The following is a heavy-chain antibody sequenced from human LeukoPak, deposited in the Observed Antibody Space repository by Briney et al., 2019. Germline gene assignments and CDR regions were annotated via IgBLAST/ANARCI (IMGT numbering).Heavy chain of an antibody. CDR2: MNPNSGGT. D-gene: IGHD3-22*01. CDR1: GYTFTSYD. Sequence: ASVKVSCKASGYTFTSYDINWVRQATGQGLEWMGWMNPNSGGTNYAQKFQGRVTMTRDTSISTAYMELSRLRSDDTAVYYCARDLDDSSGYRYWGQGTLVTVSS. V-gene: IGHV1-2*02. J-gene: IGHJ4*02. CDR3: ARDLDDSSGYRY.